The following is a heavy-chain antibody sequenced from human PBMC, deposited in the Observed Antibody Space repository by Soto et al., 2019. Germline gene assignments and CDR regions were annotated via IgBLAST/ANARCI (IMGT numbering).Heavy chain of an antibody. J-gene: IGHJ4*02. Sequence: LRLSCAVSGSSFNNYAMNWVRLAPGKGLEWVSSISGGGTGTYSADAVRGRFTISSDKSRNTVYLQMSSLRAEDTAVYYCAKGHYYDNVGNWVANQAFDSWGQGSLVTVSS. D-gene: IGHD3-22*01. V-gene: IGHV3-23*01. CDR3: AKGHYYDNVGNWVANQAFDS. CDR1: GSSFNNYA. CDR2: ISGGGTGT.